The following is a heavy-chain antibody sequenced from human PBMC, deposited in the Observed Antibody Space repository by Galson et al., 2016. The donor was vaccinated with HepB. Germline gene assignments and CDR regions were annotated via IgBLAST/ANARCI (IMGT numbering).Heavy chain of an antibody. Sequence: CKASGDTFSTYAISWMRQTPGQGPEWMGGIIPIFGTTNYAQRFQGRVMITADESTSTAYMELSSLRSEDTAVYYCARDTMVRGAKMDYWGQGTMVTVSS. D-gene: IGHD3-10*01. CDR2: IIPIFGTT. J-gene: IGHJ3*01. V-gene: IGHV1-69*01. CDR1: GDTFSTYA. CDR3: ARDTMVRGAKMDY.